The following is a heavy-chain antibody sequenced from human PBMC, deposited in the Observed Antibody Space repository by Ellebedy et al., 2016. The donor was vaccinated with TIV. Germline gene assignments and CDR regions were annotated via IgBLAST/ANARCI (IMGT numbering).Heavy chain of an antibody. CDR3: ARRGYWYFDL. J-gene: IGHJ2*01. Sequence: MPSETLSLTCTVSGGSISSYYWSRIRQPPGKGLEWIGYIYYSGSTNYNPSLKSRVTISVDTSKNQFSLKLSSVTAADTAVYYCARRGYWYFDLWGRGTLVTVSS. CDR2: IYYSGST. V-gene: IGHV4-59*08. CDR1: GGSISSYY.